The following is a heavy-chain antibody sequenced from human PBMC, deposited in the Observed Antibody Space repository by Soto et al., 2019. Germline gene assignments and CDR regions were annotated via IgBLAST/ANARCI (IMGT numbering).Heavy chain of an antibody. V-gene: IGHV2-5*02. J-gene: IGHJ5*02. CDR1: GFSLSTSGVG. D-gene: IGHD6-19*01. CDR2: IYWDDDK. Sequence: QITLKESGPTLVKPTQTLTLTCTFSGFSLSTSGVGVVWIRQPPGKALEWLGIIYWDDDKRYRPFLKSRLTITKDTSKNQLVLTMTNMDTGDTGTYYCAHNLVAGTSCFDPWGQGTLVTVSS. CDR3: AHNLVAGTSCFDP.